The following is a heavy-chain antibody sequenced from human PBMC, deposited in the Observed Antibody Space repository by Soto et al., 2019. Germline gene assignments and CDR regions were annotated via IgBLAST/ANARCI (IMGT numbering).Heavy chain of an antibody. V-gene: IGHV3-11*01. Sequence: QVQLVESGGGLVKPGGSLRLSCAASGFTFSDYYMSWIRQAPGKGLEWVSYISSSGSTIYYADSVKGRFTISRDNAKNSLYLQMNSLRAEDTAVYYCARGGYCSSTSCYDVEYYYYYMDAWGKGTTVTVSS. D-gene: IGHD2-2*01. CDR3: ARGGYCSSTSCYDVEYYYYYMDA. J-gene: IGHJ6*03. CDR2: ISSSGSTI. CDR1: GFTFSDYY.